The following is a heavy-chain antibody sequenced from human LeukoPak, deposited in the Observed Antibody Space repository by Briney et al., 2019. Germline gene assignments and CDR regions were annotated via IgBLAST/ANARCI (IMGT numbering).Heavy chain of an antibody. CDR3: ARERRVVGANYYYYGMDV. CDR2: IIPIFGTA. CDR1: GGTFSSYA. V-gene: IGHV1-69*01. J-gene: IGHJ6*02. Sequence: SVKVSCKASGGTFSSYAISWVRQAPGQGLEWMGVIIPIFGTANYAQKFQGRVTITADESTSTAYMELSSLRSEDTAVYYCARERRVVGANYYYYGMDVWGQGTTVTVSS. D-gene: IGHD1-26*01.